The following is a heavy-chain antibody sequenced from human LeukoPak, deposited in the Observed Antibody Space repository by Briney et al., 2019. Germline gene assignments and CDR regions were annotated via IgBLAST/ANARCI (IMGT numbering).Heavy chain of an antibody. Sequence: PSETLSLTCAVYGGSFSGYYWSWIRQPPGKGLEWLGEINHSGNTNYNPSLKRRVPISVDTSKNQFSLKLSSVTAADTAVYYCARGPRVGYCSSTSCYYGYGMDVWGQGTTVTVSS. D-gene: IGHD2-2*01. CDR1: GGSFSGYY. J-gene: IGHJ6*02. CDR2: INHSGNT. CDR3: ARGPRVGYCSSTSCYYGYGMDV. V-gene: IGHV4-34*01.